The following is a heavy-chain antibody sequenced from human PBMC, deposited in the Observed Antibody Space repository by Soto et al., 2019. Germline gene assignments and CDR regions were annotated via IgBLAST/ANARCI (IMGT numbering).Heavy chain of an antibody. CDR3: ARVRLRIAAAGTPTDYYYYYGMDV. V-gene: IGHV1-69*01. CDR1: GGTFSSYA. CDR2: IIPIFGTA. J-gene: IGHJ6*02. Sequence: QVQLVQSGAEVKKPGSSVKVSCKASGGTFSSYAISWVRQAPGQGLEWRGGIIPIFGTANYAQKFQGRVTITADESTSTAYMELSSLRSEDTAVYYCARVRLRIAAAGTPTDYYYYYGMDVWGQGTTVTVSS. D-gene: IGHD6-13*01.